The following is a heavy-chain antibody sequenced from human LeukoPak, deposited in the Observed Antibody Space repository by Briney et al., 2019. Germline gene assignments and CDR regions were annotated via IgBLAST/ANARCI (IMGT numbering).Heavy chain of an antibody. CDR2: ISSSSSYI. D-gene: IGHD1/OR15-1a*01. CDR1: GFTFSSYW. Sequence: PGGSLRLSCAASGFTFSSYWMSWVRQAPGKGLEWVSSISSSSSYIYYAESVKGRFTISRDNAKNSLYLQMNSLRAEDTAVYYCARGTPYWDYWGQGTLVTVSS. CDR3: ARGTPYWDY. V-gene: IGHV3-21*01. J-gene: IGHJ4*02.